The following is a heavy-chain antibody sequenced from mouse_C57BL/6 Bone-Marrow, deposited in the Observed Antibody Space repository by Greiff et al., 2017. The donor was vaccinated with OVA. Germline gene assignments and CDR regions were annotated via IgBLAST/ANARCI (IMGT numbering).Heavy chain of an antibody. CDR2: IYPGSGST. D-gene: IGHD1-1*01. CDR1: GYTFPSYW. V-gene: IGHV1-55*01. CDR3: ARRYYGSSYWYFDV. J-gene: IGHJ1*03. Sequence: QVQLQQPGAELVKPGASVKMSCKASGYTFPSYWITWVKQRPGQGLEWIGDIYPGSGSTNYNEKFKSKATLTVDPSASAAYMQLSSLTSEDSAVYDCARRYYGSSYWYFDVWGTGTTVTVSS.